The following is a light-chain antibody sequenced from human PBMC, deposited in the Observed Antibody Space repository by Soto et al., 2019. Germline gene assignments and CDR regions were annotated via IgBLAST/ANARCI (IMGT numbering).Light chain of an antibody. J-gene: IGKJ1*01. CDR3: QQSYSTPRT. Sequence: DIQMTQSPSSLSASVGDRVTITCRASQSISTYLNWYQQKPRKTPKLLIYAASSLQSGGPSRFSGSGSGTDFTITISSLRPEDFATYYCQQSYSTPRTFGQGTKVEIK. CDR1: QSISTY. V-gene: IGKV1-39*01. CDR2: AAS.